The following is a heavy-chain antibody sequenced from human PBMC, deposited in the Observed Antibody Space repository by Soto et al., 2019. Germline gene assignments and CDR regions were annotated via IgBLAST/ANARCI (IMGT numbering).Heavy chain of an antibody. CDR1: GNTFSSYA. J-gene: IGHJ4*02. Sequence: RASVKVSCKASGNTFSSYAMNWVCQAPGQRLEWMGWINAGNDNTKYSQKFQGRVTISRDTSASTPYMELSSLRSEDTAVYYCARDIGSYAYGEGYWGQGIQVTVSS. V-gene: IGHV1-3*01. D-gene: IGHD3-10*01. CDR2: INAGNDNT. CDR3: ARDIGSYAYGEGY.